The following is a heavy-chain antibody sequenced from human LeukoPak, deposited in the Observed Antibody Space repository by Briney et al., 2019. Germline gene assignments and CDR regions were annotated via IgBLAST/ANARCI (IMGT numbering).Heavy chain of an antibody. CDR2: VSGSGGST. CDR1: GFTFISYA. CDR3: AKVGAAHDF. V-gene: IGHV3-23*01. Sequence: GGSLRLSCAASGFTFISYAMSWVRQTPGKGLQWVSAVSGSGGSTYYADSVKGRFTISRDNSQNTLYLQMNSLRAEDTAVYYCAKVGAAHDFWGQGTLVTVSS. D-gene: IGHD2-15*01. J-gene: IGHJ4*02.